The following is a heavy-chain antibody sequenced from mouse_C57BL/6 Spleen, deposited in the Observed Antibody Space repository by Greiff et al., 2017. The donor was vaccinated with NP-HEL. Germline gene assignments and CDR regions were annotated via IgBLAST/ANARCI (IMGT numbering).Heavy chain of an antibody. Sequence: QVQLQQPGAELVKPGASVKMSCKASGYTFTSYWITWVKQRPGQGLEWIGDIYPGSGSTNYNEKFKSKATLTVDTSSSTAYMQLSSLTSEDSAVYYCARSDYSNWDFDYWGQGTTLSVSS. J-gene: IGHJ2*01. CDR2: IYPGSGST. CDR1: GYTFTSYW. CDR3: ARSDYSNWDFDY. V-gene: IGHV1-55*01. D-gene: IGHD2-5*01.